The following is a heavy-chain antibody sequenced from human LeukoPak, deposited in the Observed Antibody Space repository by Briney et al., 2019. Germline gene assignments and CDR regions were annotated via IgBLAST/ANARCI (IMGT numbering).Heavy chain of an antibody. CDR2: IKQDGSEK. Sequence: GGSLRLSCAASGFTFSSYWMSWVRQAPGKGLEWVANIKQDGSEKYYVDSVKGRFTISRDNAKNSLYLQMNSLRAEDTAVYYCARSCRHYYGSGSYPYWGQGTLVTVSS. D-gene: IGHD3-10*01. CDR1: GFTFSSYW. CDR3: ARSCRHYYGSGSYPY. J-gene: IGHJ4*02. V-gene: IGHV3-7*01.